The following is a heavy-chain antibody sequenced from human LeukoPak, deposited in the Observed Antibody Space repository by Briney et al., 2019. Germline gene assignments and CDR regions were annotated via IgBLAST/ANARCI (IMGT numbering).Heavy chain of an antibody. Sequence: LPGGSLRLSCAASGFTFSSYGMHWVRQAPGKGLVWVSRINSDGSSTSYADSVKGRFTISRDNAKNTLYLQMNSLRAEDTAVYYCARSYYDSSGYYGAFDIWGQGTMVTVSS. V-gene: IGHV3-74*01. D-gene: IGHD3-22*01. J-gene: IGHJ3*02. CDR3: ARSYYDSSGYYGAFDI. CDR2: INSDGSST. CDR1: GFTFSSYG.